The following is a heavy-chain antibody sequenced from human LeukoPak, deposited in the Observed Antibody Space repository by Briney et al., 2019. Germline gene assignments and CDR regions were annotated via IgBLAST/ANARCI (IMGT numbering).Heavy chain of an antibody. CDR1: GFIFSTYS. V-gene: IGHV3-21*01. Sequence: PGGSLRLSCAASGFIFSTYSTSWVRQAPGKGLEWVSSISSSSTYIHYADSVKGRFTISRDNAQNSLYLQMNSLRVEDTAVYYCLGAFDFWGQGTMVTVSS. J-gene: IGHJ3*01. CDR2: ISSSSTYI. CDR3: LGAFDF.